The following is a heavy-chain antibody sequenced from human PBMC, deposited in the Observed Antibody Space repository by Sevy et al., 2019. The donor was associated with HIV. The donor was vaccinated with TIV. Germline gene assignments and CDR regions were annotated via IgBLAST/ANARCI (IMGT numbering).Heavy chain of an antibody. CDR1: GFTFSSYA. CDR2: ISGSGGST. D-gene: IGHD6-13*01. J-gene: IGHJ4*02. V-gene: IGHV3-23*01. Sequence: GGSLRLSCAASGFTFSSYAMSWVRQAPGKGLEWVSAISGSGGSTYYTDSVKGRFTISRDNSKNTLYLQMNSLRAEDTAVYYCAKGGRIAAAGTGFDYWGQGTLVTVSS. CDR3: AKGGRIAAAGTGFDY.